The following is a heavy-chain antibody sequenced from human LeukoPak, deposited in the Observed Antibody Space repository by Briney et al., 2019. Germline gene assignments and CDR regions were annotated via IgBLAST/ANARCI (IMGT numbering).Heavy chain of an antibody. CDR1: GGSISSSSYY. J-gene: IGHJ4*02. Sequence: SETLSLTCTVSGGSISSSSYYWGWIRQPPGKGLEWIGGIYYSGITYYNPSLKSRVTISLDTSKNQFSLKLSSVTAADTAVYYCARGVRGVMGGYFDYWGQGTLVTVSS. D-gene: IGHD3-10*01. CDR3: ARGVRGVMGGYFDY. V-gene: IGHV4-39*07. CDR2: IYYSGIT.